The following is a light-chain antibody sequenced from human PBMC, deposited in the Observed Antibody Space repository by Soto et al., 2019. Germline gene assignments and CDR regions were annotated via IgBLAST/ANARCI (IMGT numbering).Light chain of an antibody. CDR3: QQYGSSPPRT. CDR1: QSVSNDF. CDR2: GAS. V-gene: IGKV3-20*01. J-gene: IGKJ1*01. Sequence: EIVLTQSPGILSLSPGERATLSCRASQSVSNDFLAWHQQKPGQAPRLLIYGASTRATDVPDRFSGSGSGADFTLTISRLEPEDFAVYYCQQYGSSPPRTFGQGTKVE.